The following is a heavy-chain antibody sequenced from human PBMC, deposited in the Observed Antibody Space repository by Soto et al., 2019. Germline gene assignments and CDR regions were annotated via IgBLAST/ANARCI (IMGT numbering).Heavy chain of an antibody. D-gene: IGHD3-10*01. CDR1: GFSFTSYD. J-gene: IGHJ4*02. Sequence: QVLLVESGGGVVQPGRSLRLSCAASGFSFTSYDLYWVRQAPGKGLEWVAVTSIDGNTKYYADSVQGRFTVSRDNSKDTLYLEMTSLRPEDTAVYYCARNYGSALDYWGQGTPVTVSS. V-gene: IGHV3-30-3*01. CDR3: ARNYGSALDY. CDR2: TSIDGNTK.